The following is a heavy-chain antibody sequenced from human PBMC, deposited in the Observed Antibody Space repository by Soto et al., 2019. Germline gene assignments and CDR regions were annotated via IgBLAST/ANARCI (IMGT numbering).Heavy chain of an antibody. D-gene: IGHD4-17*01. CDR2: IIPIFGTA. Sequence: QVQLVQSGAEVKKPGSSVKVSCKASGGTFSSYAISWVRQAPGQGLEWMGGIIPIFGTANYAQKFQGRVTITADESTSTAYMELSSLRSEDTAVYYCASVDYGDYPSLGYFDYWGQGTLVTVSS. CDR3: ASVDYGDYPSLGYFDY. CDR1: GGTFSSYA. J-gene: IGHJ4*02. V-gene: IGHV1-69*12.